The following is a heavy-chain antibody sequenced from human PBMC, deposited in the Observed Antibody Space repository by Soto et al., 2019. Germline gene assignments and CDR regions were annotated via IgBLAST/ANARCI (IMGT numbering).Heavy chain of an antibody. V-gene: IGHV4-31*03. CDR3: TGVLRQWLVRSFDI. D-gene: IGHD6-19*01. J-gene: IGHJ3*02. Sequence: SETLSLTCTVSGGSISSGRYYWTWIRQHPGKGLEWIGYIYFSGSTYYNPSLKSRATISVDTSKNQFSLKLSSVTAADTAVYYCTGVLRQWLVRSFDIWGQGTMVTVSS. CDR1: GGSISSGRYY. CDR2: IYFSGST.